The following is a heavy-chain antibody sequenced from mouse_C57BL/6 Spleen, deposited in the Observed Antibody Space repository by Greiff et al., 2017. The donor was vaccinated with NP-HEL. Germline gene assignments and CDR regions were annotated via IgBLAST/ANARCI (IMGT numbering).Heavy chain of an antibody. V-gene: IGHV1-18*01. CDR1: GYTFTDYN. Sequence: VQLQQSGPELVKPGASVKIPCKASGYTFTDYNMDWVKQSHGKSLEWIGDINPNNGGTIYNQKFKGKATLTVDKSSSTAYMELRSLTSEDTAVYYCARRRGGGITTVVADFDYWGQGTTLTVSS. D-gene: IGHD1-1*01. CDR2: INPNNGGT. CDR3: ARRRGGGITTVVADFDY. J-gene: IGHJ2*01.